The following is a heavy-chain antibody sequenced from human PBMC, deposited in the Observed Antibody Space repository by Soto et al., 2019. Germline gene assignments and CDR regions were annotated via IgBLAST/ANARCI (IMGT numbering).Heavy chain of an antibody. CDR2: IYSGGST. D-gene: IGHD3-16*01. J-gene: IGHJ4*02. V-gene: IGHV3-53*01. CDR3: AKVSYYESLH. Sequence: GGSLRLSCAASGFTFSSYWMHWVRQVPGKGLEWVSVIYSGGSTYYADSVKGRFTISRNNSKNTLYLLMNSLRAEDTAIYYCAKVSYYESLHWGQGTLVTVSS. CDR1: GFTFSSYW.